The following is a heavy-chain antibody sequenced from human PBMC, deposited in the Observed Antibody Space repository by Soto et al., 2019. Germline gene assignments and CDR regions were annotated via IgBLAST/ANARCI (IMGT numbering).Heavy chain of an antibody. V-gene: IGHV5-51*01. Sequence: GESLKISCKASGYIFTRYWIGWVRQMPGKGLEWMGIIYPGDSDTRYSPSFQGKVTISADKSISTASLQWSSLKASDTAVYYCARQSPTPGYYYFSYGMDVWGQGTTVTVSS. CDR3: ARQSPTPGYYYFSYGMDV. D-gene: IGHD4-17*01. CDR1: GYIFTRYW. J-gene: IGHJ6*02. CDR2: IYPGDSDT.